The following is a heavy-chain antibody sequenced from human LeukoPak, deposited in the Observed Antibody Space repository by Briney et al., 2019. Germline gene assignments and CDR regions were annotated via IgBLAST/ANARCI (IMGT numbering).Heavy chain of an antibody. CDR3: TKDGVVAALGDNWFDP. Sequence: GGSLRLSCAASGFTFNNYGMHWVRQAPGKGLEWVAFIRYNGNNQYYADSVKGRFTISRDNSKNSLYLQMSSLRPEDTALYYCTKDGVVAALGDNWFDPWGQGTLVTVSS. CDR2: IRYNGNNQ. J-gene: IGHJ5*02. CDR1: GFTFNNYG. D-gene: IGHD2-15*01. V-gene: IGHV3-30*02.